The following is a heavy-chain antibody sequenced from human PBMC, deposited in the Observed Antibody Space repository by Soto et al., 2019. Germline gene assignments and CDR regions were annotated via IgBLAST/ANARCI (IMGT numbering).Heavy chain of an antibody. CDR3: ARGDGYNYFDN. V-gene: IGHV3-30*04. D-gene: IGHD5-12*01. Sequence: QVQLVESGGGVVQPGRSLRLSCAASGFTFASYAMHWFGRAPGKGLEWVGGISPDGRNKYYTDSVKGRFTTSRDNSKNTLSLQLNSLRGEDTAVYYCARGDGYNYFDNWGQGTLVTVSS. CDR2: ISPDGRNK. J-gene: IGHJ4*02. CDR1: GFTFASYA.